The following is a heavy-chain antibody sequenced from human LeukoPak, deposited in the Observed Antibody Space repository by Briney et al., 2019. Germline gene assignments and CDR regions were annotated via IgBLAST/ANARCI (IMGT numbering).Heavy chain of an antibody. D-gene: IGHD2-2*01. CDR2: INPSGGST. CDR3: ARGGDIVVVPAAKPVDFDY. J-gene: IGHJ4*02. CDR1: GYTFTSYY. Sequence: ASVKVSCKASGYTFTSYYMHWVRQAPGQGLEWMGIINPSGGSTSYAQKFQGRVTMTRDTSTSTVYMELSSLRSEDTAVYYCARGGDIVVVPAAKPVDFDYWGQGTLVTVSS. V-gene: IGHV1-46*01.